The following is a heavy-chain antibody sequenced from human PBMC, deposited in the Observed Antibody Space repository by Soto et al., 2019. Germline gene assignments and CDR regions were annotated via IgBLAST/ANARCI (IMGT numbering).Heavy chain of an antibody. CDR1: GFTCSLYS. J-gene: IGHJ6*02. D-gene: IGHD3-10*01. CDR2: ISRSSTGI. V-gene: IGHV3-48*02. CDR3: ARAVTWGLDV. Sequence: EVQLVESGGGLVQPGGSLRLSCAASGFTCSLYSISWVLQSPGKGLEWVSYISRSSTGIHYADSVKGRFTISRDDATNSMHLQMNSLRDGETAVYYCARAVTWGLDVWGQGTTVSISS.